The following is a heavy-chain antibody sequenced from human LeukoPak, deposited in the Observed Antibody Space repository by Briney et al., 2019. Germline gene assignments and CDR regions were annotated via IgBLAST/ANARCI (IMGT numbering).Heavy chain of an antibody. Sequence: GGSLRLSCAASGFTFSNYAMTWVRQAPGKGLEWVSGISGSGGSTYYADSVKGRFTISRDSSKNTLYLQMNSLRAEDTAVYYCAKEPRGSGYYHALGYWGQGTLVTVSS. CDR2: ISGSGGST. D-gene: IGHD3-22*01. V-gene: IGHV3-23*01. J-gene: IGHJ4*02. CDR1: GFTFSNYA. CDR3: AKEPRGSGYYHALGY.